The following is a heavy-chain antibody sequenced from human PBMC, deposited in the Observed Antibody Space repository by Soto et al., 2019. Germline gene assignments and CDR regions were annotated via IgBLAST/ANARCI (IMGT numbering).Heavy chain of an antibody. V-gene: IGHV3-74*01. CDR2: INSDGSST. Sequence: PGGSLRLSCAASGFTFSSYWMHWVRQAPGKGLVWVSRINSDGSSTSYADSVKGRFTISRDNAKNTLYLQMNSLRAEDTAVYYCAREGVDTAMVPIEYYYYYYGMDVWGQGTTVTVSS. D-gene: IGHD5-18*01. J-gene: IGHJ6*02. CDR3: AREGVDTAMVPIEYYYYYYGMDV. CDR1: GFTFSSYW.